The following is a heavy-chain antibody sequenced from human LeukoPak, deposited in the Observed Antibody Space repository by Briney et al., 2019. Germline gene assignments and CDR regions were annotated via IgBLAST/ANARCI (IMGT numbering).Heavy chain of an antibody. V-gene: IGHV1-69*13. D-gene: IGHD5-24*01. CDR2: IIPIFGTA. CDR1: GGTFSSYA. CDR3: ARDGVEMATTGYYYYGMDV. Sequence: SVKVSCKASGGTFSSYAISWVRQAPGQGLEWMGGIIPIFGTANYAQKFQGRVTITVDESTSTAYMELSSLRSEDTAVYYCARDGVEMATTGYYYYGMDVWGQGTTITVSS. J-gene: IGHJ6*02.